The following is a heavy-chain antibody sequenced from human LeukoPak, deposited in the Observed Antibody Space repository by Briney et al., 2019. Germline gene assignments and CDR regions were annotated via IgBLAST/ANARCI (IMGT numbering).Heavy chain of an antibody. J-gene: IGHJ6*02. CDR2: VSHDGSID. CDR3: VRGGEHDYGETFYYYPMDV. D-gene: IGHD4-17*01. V-gene: IGHV3-30*09. Sequence: GGSLRLSCAASGFTFNNYAMFWVRQAPGKGLEWVAFVSHDGSIDYYADSVKGRFAMSRDNSKNTVSLQMNSLRGEDTAVYCCVRGGEHDYGETFYYYPMDVWGPGTAVTVSS. CDR1: GFTFNNYA.